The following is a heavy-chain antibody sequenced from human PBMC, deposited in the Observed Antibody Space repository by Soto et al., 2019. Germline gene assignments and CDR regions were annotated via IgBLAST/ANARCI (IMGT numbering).Heavy chain of an antibody. D-gene: IGHD3-3*01. Sequence: QVQLVQSGAEVKKPGASVKVSCKASGYTFTSYGISWVRQAPGQGLEWMGWISAYNGNTNYAQKLQGRVTMTTDTSTSTAYMELRSLRSDDTAVYYCARDGRYDFWSGYLGPGGYYYGMDVWGQGTTVTVSS. CDR2: ISAYNGNT. J-gene: IGHJ6*02. CDR1: GYTFTSYG. CDR3: ARDGRYDFWSGYLGPGGYYYGMDV. V-gene: IGHV1-18*01.